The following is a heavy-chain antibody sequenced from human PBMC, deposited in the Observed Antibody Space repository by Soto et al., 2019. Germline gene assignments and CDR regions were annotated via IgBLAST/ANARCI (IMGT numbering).Heavy chain of an antibody. V-gene: IGHV5-51*01. Sequence: PGESLKISCKASGYIIKNYWIGWVRQMPGQGLEWMGIIFPDDSDTRYSPSFQGHVTISVDKSISTAYVQWSSLKASDSAIYYCFRGGVTFRTFDYWGQGTLVTVSS. CDR2: IFPDDSDT. CDR1: GYIIKNYW. J-gene: IGHJ4*02. CDR3: FRGGVTFRTFDY. D-gene: IGHD3-16*01.